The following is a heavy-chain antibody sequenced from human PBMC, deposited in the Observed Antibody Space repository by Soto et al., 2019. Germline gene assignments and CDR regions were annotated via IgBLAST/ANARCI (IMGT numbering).Heavy chain of an antibody. V-gene: IGHV3-23*01. CDR3: AKGGSSGWVDY. Sequence: EVQLLESGGGLVQPGESLRLSCAASGFTFSSYAMTWVRQAPGKGLEWVSTISGSGGSTYYADSVKGRFTISRDNYMNTLILQMNRLRAEDTAVYYCAKGGSSGWVDYWGQGTLVTVSS. CDR1: GFTFSSYA. J-gene: IGHJ4*02. D-gene: IGHD6-19*01. CDR2: ISGSGGST.